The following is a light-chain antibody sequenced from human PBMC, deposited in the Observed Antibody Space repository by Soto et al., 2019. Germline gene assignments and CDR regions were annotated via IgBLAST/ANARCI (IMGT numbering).Light chain of an antibody. J-gene: IGKJ1*01. CDR1: QSVSSSY. CDR3: QQYGSSPLT. CDR2: SAS. V-gene: IGKV3-20*01. Sequence: EIVLTQSPGTLSLSPGERATLSCRASQSVSSSYLAWYQQKPGLAPRLLIYSASSRATGIPDRFSGSGSGTDFTLTINRREPEDFAVYYCQQYGSSPLTFGQGTKVEIK.